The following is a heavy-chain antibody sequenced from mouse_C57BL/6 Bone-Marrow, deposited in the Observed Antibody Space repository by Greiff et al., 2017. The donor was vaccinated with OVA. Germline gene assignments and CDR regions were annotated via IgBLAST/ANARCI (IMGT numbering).Heavy chain of an antibody. D-gene: IGHD1-1*01. V-gene: IGHV2-5*01. CDR3: AKDYYGSSSAWFAY. J-gene: IGHJ3*01. CDR1: GFSLTSYG. Sequence: VQLQESGPGLVQPSQSLSITCTVSGFSLTSYGVHWVRQSPGKGLEWLGVIWRGGSTDYNAAFMSRLSITKDNSKSQVFFKMNSLQADDTAIYYCAKDYYGSSSAWFAYWGQGTLVTVSA. CDR2: IWRGGST.